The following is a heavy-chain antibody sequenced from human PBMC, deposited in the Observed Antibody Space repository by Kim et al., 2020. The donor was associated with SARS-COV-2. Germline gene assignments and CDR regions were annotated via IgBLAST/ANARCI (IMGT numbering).Heavy chain of an antibody. CDR3: ARDYYGSIDY. D-gene: IGHD3-10*01. J-gene: IGHJ4*02. Sequence: NKDYADSVKGRFTISRDNSENTLYLQMDSLRPEDTAVYYCARDYYGSIDYWGQGTLVTVSS. V-gene: IGHV3-30-3*01. CDR2: NK.